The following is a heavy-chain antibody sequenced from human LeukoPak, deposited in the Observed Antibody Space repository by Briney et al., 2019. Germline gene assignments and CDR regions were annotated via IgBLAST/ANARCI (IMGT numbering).Heavy chain of an antibody. Sequence: GGSLRLSCAASGFTFSSYGMHWVRQAPGKGLEWVAVISYDGSNKYYADSVKGRFTISRDNSKNTLYLQMNSLRAEDTAVYYCAKDAGYYDSSGYYYYFDYWGQGTLVTVSS. CDR1: GFTFSSYG. CDR2: ISYDGSNK. V-gene: IGHV3-30*18. J-gene: IGHJ4*02. D-gene: IGHD3-22*01. CDR3: AKDAGYYDSSGYYYYFDY.